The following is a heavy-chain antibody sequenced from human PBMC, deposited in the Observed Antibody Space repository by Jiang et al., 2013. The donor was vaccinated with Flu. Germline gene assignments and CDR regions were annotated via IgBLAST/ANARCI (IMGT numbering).Heavy chain of an antibody. D-gene: IGHD1-26*01. Sequence: GAEVKKPGSSVKVSCKASGGTFSSYAISWVRQAPGQGLEWMGGIIPIFGTANYAQKFQGRVTITADESTSTAYMELSSLRSEDTAVYYCARAHPSVGATTDAFDIWGQGTMVTVSS. V-gene: IGHV1-69*01. CDR2: IIPIFGTA. CDR3: ARAHPSVGATTDAFDI. CDR1: GGTFSSYA. J-gene: IGHJ3*02.